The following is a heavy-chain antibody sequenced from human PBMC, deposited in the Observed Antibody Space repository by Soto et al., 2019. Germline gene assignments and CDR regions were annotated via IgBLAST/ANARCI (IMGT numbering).Heavy chain of an antibody. Sequence: ASVKVSCKASGYTFTSYGISWVRQAPGQGLEWMGWISAYNGNTNYAQKLQGRVTMTTDTSTSTAYMELRSLRSDDTAVYYCAPDQRVQLSSSYYYRIDVWRQRTTVTFSS. D-gene: IGHD5-18*01. CDR1: GYTFTSYG. J-gene: IGHJ6*02. CDR2: ISAYNGNT. V-gene: IGHV1-18*04. CDR3: APDQRVQLSSSYYYRIDV.